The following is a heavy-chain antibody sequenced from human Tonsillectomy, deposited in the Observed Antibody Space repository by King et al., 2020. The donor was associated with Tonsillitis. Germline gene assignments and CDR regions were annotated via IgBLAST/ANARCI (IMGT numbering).Heavy chain of an antibody. J-gene: IGHJ6*02. CDR3: ARGRGYQLTGNYYYYYGMDV. V-gene: IGHV4-59*01. CDR2: IYYSGST. CDR1: GGSISSYY. Sequence: LQLQESGPGLVKPSETLSLTCTVSGGSISSYYWSWIRQPPGKGLEWIGYIYYSGSTNYNPSLKSRVTISVDTSKKQFSLKLSSVTAADTAVYYCARGRGYQLTGNYYYYYGMDVWGQGTTVTVSS. D-gene: IGHD2-2*01.